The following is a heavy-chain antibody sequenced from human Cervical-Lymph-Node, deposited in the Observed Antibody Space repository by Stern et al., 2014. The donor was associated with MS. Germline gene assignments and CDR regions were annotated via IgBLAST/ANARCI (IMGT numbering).Heavy chain of an antibody. CDR1: GFSLTTSPVG. Sequence: QESGPTQVEPTQTLTLTCSFSGFSLTTSPVGVGWIRQPPGKALEGLALIYWDDDKRYSPSLKSRLTLTKDTSKNQVVLTVTNMDPVDTATYYCARLIIVGTYYYYGLDVWGQGTTVTVSS. D-gene: IGHD3-10*01. V-gene: IGHV2-5*02. CDR2: IYWDDDK. J-gene: IGHJ6*02. CDR3: ARLIIVGTYYYYGLDV.